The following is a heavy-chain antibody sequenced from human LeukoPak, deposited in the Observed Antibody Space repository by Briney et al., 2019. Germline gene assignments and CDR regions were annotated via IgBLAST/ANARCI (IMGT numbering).Heavy chain of an antibody. CDR2: IYYSGTT. J-gene: IGHJ5*02. V-gene: IGHV4-39*07. CDR3: AKGAGGFSYYNWFDP. Sequence: ASETLSLTCTVSGGSISGYSYYWDWIRQSPGKGLEWIGSIYYSGTTHYNPSLESRVTISVDTSKNQFSLKLASVTAADTAIYYCAKGAGGFSYYNWFDPWGQGTLVTVSS. D-gene: IGHD5-18*01. CDR1: GGSISGYSYY.